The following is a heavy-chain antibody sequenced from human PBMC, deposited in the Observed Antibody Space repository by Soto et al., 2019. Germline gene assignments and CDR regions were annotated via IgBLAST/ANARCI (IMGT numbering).Heavy chain of an antibody. CDR3: ARDGVIWFGELSPPLLSLGYYYGMDV. J-gene: IGHJ6*02. D-gene: IGHD3-10*01. CDR2: INPNSGGT. CDR1: GYTFTGYY. V-gene: IGHV1-2*02. Sequence: QVQLVQSGAEVKKPGASVKVSCKASGYTFTGYYMHWVRQAPGQGLEWMGWINPNSGGTNYAQKFQGRVTMTRDTSISTAYMELSRLRSDDTAVYYCARDGVIWFGELSPPLLSLGYYYGMDVWGQGTTVTVSS.